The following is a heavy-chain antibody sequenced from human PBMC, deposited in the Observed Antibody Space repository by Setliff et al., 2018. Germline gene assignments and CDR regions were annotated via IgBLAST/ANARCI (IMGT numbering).Heavy chain of an antibody. CDR3: ARDRDCSGGSCYSHYYYGMDV. V-gene: IGHV1-69*10. D-gene: IGHD2-15*01. Sequence: GPSVKVSCKASGGTFSSYAISWVRQAPGQGLEWMGGINPILGIANYAQKFQGRVTITADKSTSTAYMELSSLRSEDTAVYYCARDRDCSGGSCYSHYYYGMDVWGQGTTVTAP. J-gene: IGHJ6*02. CDR1: GGTFSSYA. CDR2: INPILGIA.